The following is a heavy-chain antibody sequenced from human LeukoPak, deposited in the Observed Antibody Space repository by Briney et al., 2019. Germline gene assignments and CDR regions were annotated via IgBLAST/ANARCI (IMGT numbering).Heavy chain of an antibody. CDR3: AREFSSAAGTHWFDP. Sequence: SETLSLTCAVSGGSISSGGYSWSWIRQPPGKGLEWIGYIYHSGSTYYNPSLKSRITISVDRSKNQFSLELSSVTAADTAVYYCAREFSSAAGTHWFDPWGQGTLVTVSS. CDR1: GGSISSGGYS. J-gene: IGHJ5*02. CDR2: IYHSGST. V-gene: IGHV4-30-2*01. D-gene: IGHD6-13*01.